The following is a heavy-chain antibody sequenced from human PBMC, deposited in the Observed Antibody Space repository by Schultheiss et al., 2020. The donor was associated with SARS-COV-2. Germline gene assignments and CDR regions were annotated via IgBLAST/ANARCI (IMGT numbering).Heavy chain of an antibody. CDR3: ARGQKGGTAGFGY. CDR1: GFTFSSYA. J-gene: IGHJ4*02. V-gene: IGHV3-48*02. Sequence: GGSLRLSCAASGFTFSSYAMHWVRQAPGKGLEWVSYISGTTGTIHYAESVKGRFTISRDNSKNTLYLQMNSLRDEDTAVYYCARGQKGGTAGFGYWGQGTLVTVSS. CDR2: ISGTTGTI. D-gene: IGHD2-21*02.